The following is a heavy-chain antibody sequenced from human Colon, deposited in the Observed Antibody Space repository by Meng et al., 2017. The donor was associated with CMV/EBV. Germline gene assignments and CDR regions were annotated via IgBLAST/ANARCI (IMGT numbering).Heavy chain of an antibody. CDR2: VNWNSAAI. J-gene: IGHJ4*02. V-gene: IGHV3-9*01. CDR1: GFIFDDFA. CDR3: VKAQTTTQSNYFGD. Sequence: SLKISCAASGFIFDDFAMHWVRQAPGKGLEWVATVNWNSAAIHYAASVKGRFTISRDNAKNSLSLQMNSLRPEDTALYYCVKAQTTTQSNYFGDWGQGTLVTVS. D-gene: IGHD1-14*01.